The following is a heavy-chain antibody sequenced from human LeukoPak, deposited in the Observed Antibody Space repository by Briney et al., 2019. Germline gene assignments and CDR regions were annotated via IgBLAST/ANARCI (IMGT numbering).Heavy chain of an antibody. J-gene: IGHJ3*02. CDR2: IYYSGST. D-gene: IGHD6-19*01. CDR1: GGSISSYY. V-gene: IGHV4-59*08. Sequence: PSETLSLTCTVSGGSISSYYWSWIRQPPGKGLEWIGYIYYSGSTNYNPSLKSRVTISVDTSKNQFSLKLSSVTAADTAVYYCAGISSGWSTDAFDIWGQGTMVTVSS. CDR3: AGISSGWSTDAFDI.